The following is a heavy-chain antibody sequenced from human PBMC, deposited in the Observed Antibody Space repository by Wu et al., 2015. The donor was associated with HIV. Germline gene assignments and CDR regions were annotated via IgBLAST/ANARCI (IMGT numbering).Heavy chain of an antibody. V-gene: IGHV1-2*02. CDR3: ARDPQEVSGRYTH. CDR2: INPSSGDT. CDR1: GYIFTGYF. Sequence: QVQLVQSGAEVKKPGASVRVSCKTSGYIFTGYFMHWVRQAPGQGLEWMGWINPSSGDTCYSQKLQSRVTMTRDTSISTVYMELSRLRFDDSAVYYCARDPQEVSGRYTHWGQGTLVTVSS. D-gene: IGHD6-19*01. J-gene: IGHJ4*02.